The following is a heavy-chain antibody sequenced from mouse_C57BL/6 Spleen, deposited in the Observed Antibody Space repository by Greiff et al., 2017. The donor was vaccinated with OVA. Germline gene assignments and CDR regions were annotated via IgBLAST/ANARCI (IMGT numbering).Heavy chain of an antibody. CDR2: ISDGGSST. D-gene: IGHD5-1*01. V-gene: IGHV5-4*01. CDR1: GFTFSSYA. Sequence: EVQLVESGGGLVKPGGSLKLSCAASGFTFSSYAMSWVRQTPEKRLEWVATISDGGSSTYYPDTVKGRFTISRDNAKNTLYLQMSRLKSEDTAMYCCARRGEYAGGVWFAYWGQGTLVTVSA. CDR3: ARRGEYAGGVWFAY. J-gene: IGHJ3*01.